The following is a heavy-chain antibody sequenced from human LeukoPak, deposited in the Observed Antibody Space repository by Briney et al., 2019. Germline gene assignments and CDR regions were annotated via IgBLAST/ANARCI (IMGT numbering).Heavy chain of an antibody. J-gene: IGHJ6*03. D-gene: IGHD2-8*02. CDR3: ASRYCTGVNCFAASYMCMDV. Sequence: GGSLRLSCAVSGFTLSDHYMDWVRQAPGKGLEWVGPTRNKANSYTTEYAASVKGRFTISRDNADRSLYLQMTSLRVEDTAVYFCASRYCTGVNCFAASYMCMDVWGKGTTVTVSS. CDR2: TRNKANSYTT. CDR1: GFTLSDHY. V-gene: IGHV3-72*01.